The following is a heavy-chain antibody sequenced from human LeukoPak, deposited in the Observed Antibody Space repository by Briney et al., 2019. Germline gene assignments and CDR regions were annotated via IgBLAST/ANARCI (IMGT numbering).Heavy chain of an antibody. CDR3: AKGRYGSGSPPPDY. CDR1: GFTFSSYV. Sequence: GGSLRHSCVASGFTFSSYVMNWVRQAPGKGLEWVSGISGSGASTYYADSVKGRFTISRDSSKNTLYLQMNSLRVEDTALYYCAKGRYGSGSPPPDYWGQGTLVTVSS. J-gene: IGHJ4*02. D-gene: IGHD3-10*01. V-gene: IGHV3-23*01. CDR2: ISGSGAST.